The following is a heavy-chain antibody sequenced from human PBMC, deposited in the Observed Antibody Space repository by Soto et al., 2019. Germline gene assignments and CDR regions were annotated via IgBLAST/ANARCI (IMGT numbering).Heavy chain of an antibody. Sequence: QVQLVGSGGGVVQPGRSLRLSCAASGFTFSSYPRHCVRQVPGKGLEWLTLMSYDGTNKYFADSVKGRFTISRDNSKNILYPQMNSLRAEDTAVYYCARDLATRGVPGPFDYWGQGTLVTVSS. J-gene: IGHJ4*02. CDR2: MSYDGTNK. D-gene: IGHD1-26*01. CDR1: GFTFSSYP. V-gene: IGHV3-30-3*01. CDR3: ARDLATRGVPGPFDY.